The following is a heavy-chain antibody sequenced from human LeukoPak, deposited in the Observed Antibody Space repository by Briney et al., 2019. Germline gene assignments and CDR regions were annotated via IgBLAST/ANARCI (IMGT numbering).Heavy chain of an antibody. Sequence: NASETLSLTCTVSGGSISSSSYYWGWIRQPPGKGLEWIGSIYYSGSAYYNQSLKSRVTISVDTSKNQFSLKLSSVTAADTAVYYCARHPYYDFWNSNWFDPWGQGTLVTVSS. V-gene: IGHV4-39*01. CDR3: ARHPYYDFWNSNWFDP. J-gene: IGHJ5*02. D-gene: IGHD3-3*01. CDR2: IYYSGSA. CDR1: GGSISSSSYY.